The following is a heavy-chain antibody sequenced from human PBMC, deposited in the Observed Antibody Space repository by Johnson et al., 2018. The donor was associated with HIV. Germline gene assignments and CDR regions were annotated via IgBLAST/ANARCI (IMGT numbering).Heavy chain of an antibody. Sequence: QVQLVESGGGLVQPGGSLRLSCAASGFPFSSYAMHWVRQAPGKGLEWVAVISYDGSNRYYTESVKGRFTISRDNSENTLYLQMNSLRAEDTAVYYCAKGEDGSHDAVDIWGQGTMVTVSS. D-gene: IGHD1-14*01. J-gene: IGHJ3*02. V-gene: IGHV3-30*04. CDR3: AKGEDGSHDAVDI. CDR2: ISYDGSNR. CDR1: GFPFSSYA.